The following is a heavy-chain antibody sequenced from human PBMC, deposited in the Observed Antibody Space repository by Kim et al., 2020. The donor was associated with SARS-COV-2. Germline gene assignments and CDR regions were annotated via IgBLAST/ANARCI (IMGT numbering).Heavy chain of an antibody. J-gene: IGHJ6*02. V-gene: IGHV1-18*01. Sequence: ASVKVSCKASGYTFNSYGISWVRQAPGQGLEWMGWISAYNGNTNYAQKLQGRVTMTTDTSTSTAYMELRSLRSDDTAVYYCAREGSITIFGVASPYYYYYGMDGWGQGTTVTVSS. CDR1: GYTFNSYG. CDR3: AREGSITIFGVASPYYYYYGMDG. CDR2: ISAYNGNT. D-gene: IGHD3-3*01.